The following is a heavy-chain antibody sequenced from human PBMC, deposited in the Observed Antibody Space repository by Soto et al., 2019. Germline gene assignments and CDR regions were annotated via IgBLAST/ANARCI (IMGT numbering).Heavy chain of an antibody. CDR3: AKETTIFGVVIRGDFDY. V-gene: IGHV3-30*18. Sequence: QVQLVESGGGVVQPGRSLRLSCAASGFTFSSYGMHWVRQAPGKGLEWVAVISYDGSNKYYADSVKGRFTISRDNSKNTLYLQMNSLRAEDTAVYYCAKETTIFGVVIRGDFDYWGKGTLVTVSS. D-gene: IGHD3-3*01. J-gene: IGHJ4*02. CDR2: ISYDGSNK. CDR1: GFTFSSYG.